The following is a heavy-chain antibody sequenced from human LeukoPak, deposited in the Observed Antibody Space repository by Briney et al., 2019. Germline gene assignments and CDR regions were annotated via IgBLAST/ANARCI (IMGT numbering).Heavy chain of an antibody. CDR1: GYTFTSYG. J-gene: IGHJ6*02. D-gene: IGHD1-14*01. CDR3: ARVVPRTTYYYYYGMDV. V-gene: IGHV1-18*01. Sequence: ASVKVSCKASGYTFTSYGISWVRQAPGQGLEWMGWISAYNGNTNYAQKLQGGVTMTTDTSTSTAYMELRSLRSDDTAVYYCARVVPRTTYYYYYGMDVWGQGTTVTVSS. CDR2: ISAYNGNT.